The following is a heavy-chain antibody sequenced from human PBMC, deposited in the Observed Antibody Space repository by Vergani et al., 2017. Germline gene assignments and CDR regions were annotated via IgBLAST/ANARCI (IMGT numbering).Heavy chain of an antibody. CDR3: ARARVYGSGLEYYYYMDV. Sequence: QVQLQESGPGLVKPSETLSLTCTVSGGSISSYYWSWIRQPAGKGLEWIGRIYTSGSTNYNPSLKSRVTMSVDTSKNQFSLKRRTVTAADTAVYYCARARVYGSGLEYYYYMDVWGKGTTVTVSS. D-gene: IGHD3-10*01. J-gene: IGHJ6*03. V-gene: IGHV4-4*07. CDR1: GGSISSYY. CDR2: IYTSGST.